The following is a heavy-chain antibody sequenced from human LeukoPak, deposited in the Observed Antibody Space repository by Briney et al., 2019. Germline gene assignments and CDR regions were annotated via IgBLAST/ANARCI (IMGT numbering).Heavy chain of an antibody. V-gene: IGHV4-30-4*08. CDR3: ARDRAAAAPPDY. D-gene: IGHD6-13*01. J-gene: IGHJ4*02. CDR2: IYYSGST. Sequence: SETLSLTCTVSGGSISSGDYYWSWIRQPPGKGLEWIGYIYYSGSTYYNPSLKSRVTISVDTSKNQFSLKLSSVIAADTAVYYCARDRAAAAPPDYWGQGTLVTVSS. CDR1: GGSISSGDYY.